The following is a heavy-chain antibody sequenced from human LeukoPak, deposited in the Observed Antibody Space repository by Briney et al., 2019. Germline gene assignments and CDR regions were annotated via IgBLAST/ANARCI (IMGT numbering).Heavy chain of an antibody. Sequence: SETLSLTCTVSGGSISSYYWSWIRQPPGKGLEWIGYVSYSGNTNYSPSLKSRVAMLVDTSKNQFSLKLRSVTAADTAVYYCARRWNYKDGFDVWGRGTLVTVSS. CDR1: GGSISSYY. J-gene: IGHJ3*01. D-gene: IGHD1-7*01. CDR2: VSYSGNT. V-gene: IGHV4-59*08. CDR3: ARRWNYKDGFDV.